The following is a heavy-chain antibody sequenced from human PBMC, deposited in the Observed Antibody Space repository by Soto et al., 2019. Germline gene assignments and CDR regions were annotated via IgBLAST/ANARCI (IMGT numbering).Heavy chain of an antibody. V-gene: IGHV1-46*01. CDR1: GYTFTSYY. CDR3: ARRSIWRITTDQTNYYYYGMDV. J-gene: IGHJ6*02. Sequence: ASVKVSCKASGYTFTSYYMHWVRQAPGQGLEWMGIINPSGGSTSYAQKFQGRVTMTRDTSTSTVYMELSSLRSEDTAVYYCARRSIWRITTDQTNYYYYGMDVWGQGTTVTVSS. CDR2: INPSGGST. D-gene: IGHD4-17*01.